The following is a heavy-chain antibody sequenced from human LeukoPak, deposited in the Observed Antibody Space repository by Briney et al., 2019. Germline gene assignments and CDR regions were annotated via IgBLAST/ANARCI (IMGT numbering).Heavy chain of an antibody. J-gene: IGHJ6*03. CDR2: IYTSGST. D-gene: IGHD6-19*01. V-gene: IGHV4-61*02. CDR1: GGSISSSSYY. CDR3: AREVAVAGTFYYYYMDV. Sequence: SETLSLTCTVSGGSISSSSYYWSWIRQPAGKGLEWIGRIYTSGSTNYNPSLKSRVTMSVDTSKNQFSLKLSSVTAADTAVYYCAREVAVAGTFYYYYMDVWGKGTTVTVSS.